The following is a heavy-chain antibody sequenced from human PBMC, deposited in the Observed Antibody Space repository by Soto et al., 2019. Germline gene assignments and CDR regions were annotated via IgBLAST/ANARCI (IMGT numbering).Heavy chain of an antibody. J-gene: IGHJ4*02. CDR3: SRSLDS. Sequence: PGGSLRLSCAASGFTFSTYWMDWVRQTPGKGLEWVANINQDGSEKNYVDSVKGRFTISRDNAQNTLYLQMKSLTAEDSALYYCSRSLDSWGQGTLVTVSS. CDR1: GFTFSTYW. CDR2: INQDGSEK. V-gene: IGHV3-7*01.